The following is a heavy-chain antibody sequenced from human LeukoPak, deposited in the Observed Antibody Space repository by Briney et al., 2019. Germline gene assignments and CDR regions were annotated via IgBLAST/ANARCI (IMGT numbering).Heavy chain of an antibody. CDR2: ISAYSGYT. CDR1: GYTFTSYG. V-gene: IGHV1-18*01. CDR3: ARDNHSGSWSWFDP. Sequence: ASVKVSCKASGYTFTSYGITWVRQAPGQGPEWMGWISAYSGYTNYAQKFQGRVTMTTDTSTSTTYVELRSLRSDDTAVYYCARDNHSGSWSWFDPWGQGTLVTVSS. D-gene: IGHD6-13*01. J-gene: IGHJ5*02.